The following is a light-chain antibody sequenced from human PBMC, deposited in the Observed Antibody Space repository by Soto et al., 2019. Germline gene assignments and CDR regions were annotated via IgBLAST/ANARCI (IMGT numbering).Light chain of an antibody. CDR3: LQYSNGPRT. CDR1: QSVGSS. J-gene: IGKJ1*01. CDR2: GAT. Sequence: ETVMTQSPATLSVSPGEGATLSCRASQSVGSSLAWYQHKPGQAPRLLIHGATTRATGIPARFSGSGYGAEFTLTINSLQSEDFALYYCLQYSNGPRTFGQGTKVDIK. V-gene: IGKV3-15*01.